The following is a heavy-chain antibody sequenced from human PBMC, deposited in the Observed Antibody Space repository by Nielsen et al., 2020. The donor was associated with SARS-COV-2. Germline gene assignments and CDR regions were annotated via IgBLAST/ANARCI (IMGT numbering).Heavy chain of an antibody. V-gene: IGHV4-39*07. D-gene: IGHD4-17*01. CDR1: GGPMTRRNYY. J-gene: IGHJ3*02. Sequence: SETLSLTCTVSGGPMTRRNYYWGWIRQPPGKGLEWIGSISYTGSTYNNPSLKSRVTISIDMSKNQFSLKLSSVTAADTAVYYCARDLLTTVTNTPAFDIWGQGTMVTVSS. CDR3: ARDLLTTVTNTPAFDI. CDR2: ISYTGST.